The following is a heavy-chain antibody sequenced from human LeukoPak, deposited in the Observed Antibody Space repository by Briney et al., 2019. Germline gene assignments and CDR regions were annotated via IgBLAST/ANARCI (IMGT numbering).Heavy chain of an antibody. CDR2: IYTSGST. Sequence: SETLSLTCTVSGGSISSYYWSWIRQPAGKGLEWIGRIYTSGSTNYNPSLKSRVTISVDKSKNQFSLKLSSVTAADTAVYYCARDINDPYCSSTSCDPYYYYYMDVWGKGTTVTVSS. V-gene: IGHV4-4*07. CDR3: ARDINDPYCSSTSCDPYYYYYMDV. D-gene: IGHD2-2*01. J-gene: IGHJ6*03. CDR1: GGSISSYY.